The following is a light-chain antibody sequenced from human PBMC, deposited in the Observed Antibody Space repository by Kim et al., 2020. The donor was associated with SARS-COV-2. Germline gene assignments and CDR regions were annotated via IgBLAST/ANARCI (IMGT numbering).Light chain of an antibody. Sequence: QSVLTQPPSVSGAPGQRVTISCTGSSSNIGAGYDVQWYQQLPGTAPKLLIYGDINRPSGVPDRFSGSKSGTSASLAITGLQAEDEADYYCQSYGSSLSGYVFGTGTKVTVL. CDR1: SSNIGAGYD. J-gene: IGLJ1*01. V-gene: IGLV1-40*01. CDR3: QSYGSSLSGYV. CDR2: GDI.